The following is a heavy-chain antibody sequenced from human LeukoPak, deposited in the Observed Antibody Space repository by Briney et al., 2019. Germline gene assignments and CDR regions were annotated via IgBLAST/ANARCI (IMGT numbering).Heavy chain of an antibody. CDR3: ARQGIAAAGHVVSYYYGMDV. CDR2: IYPGDSDT. D-gene: IGHD6-13*01. CDR1: GYSFTSYW. J-gene: IGHJ6*02. V-gene: IGHV5-51*01. Sequence: GESLKISCKGSGYSFTSYWIGWVRQMPGKGLEWMGIIYPGDSDTRYSPSFQGQVTISADKSVSTAYLQWSSLKASDTAMYYCARQGIAAAGHVVSYYYGMDVWGQGTTVTVSS.